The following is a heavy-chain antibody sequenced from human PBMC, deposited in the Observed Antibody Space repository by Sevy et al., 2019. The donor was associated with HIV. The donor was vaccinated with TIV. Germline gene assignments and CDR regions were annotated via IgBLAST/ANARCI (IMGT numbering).Heavy chain of an antibody. J-gene: IGHJ4*02. D-gene: IGHD3-22*01. CDR3: ERIDYYDRSGYFDY. Sequence: SETLSLTCTVSGGSISSYYWSWIRQPPGKGLEWIGYVYYSGSTNYNPSLKSRVNISVDTSKNQFSLKLSSVTAADTAVYYFERIDYYDRSGYFDYWGQGTLVTVSS. V-gene: IGHV4-59*01. CDR1: GGSISSYY. CDR2: VYYSGST.